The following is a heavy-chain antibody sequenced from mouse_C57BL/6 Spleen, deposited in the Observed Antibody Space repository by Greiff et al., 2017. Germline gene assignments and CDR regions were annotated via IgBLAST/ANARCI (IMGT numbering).Heavy chain of an antibody. D-gene: IGHD4-1*01. Sequence: EVQLQQSGPELVKPGASVKIPCKASGYTFTDYNMDWVKQSHGKSLEWIGDINPNNGGTIYNQKFKGKATLTVDKSSSTAYLELRSLTSEDTAVYYCARLDWDWYYAMDYWGQGTSVTVSS. V-gene: IGHV1-18*01. CDR1: GYTFTDYN. J-gene: IGHJ4*01. CDR2: INPNNGGT. CDR3: ARLDWDWYYAMDY.